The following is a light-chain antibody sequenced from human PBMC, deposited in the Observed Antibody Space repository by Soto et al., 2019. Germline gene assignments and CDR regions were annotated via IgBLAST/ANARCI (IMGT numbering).Light chain of an antibody. CDR1: QSVTSTY. CDR3: QQYGNSPQT. J-gene: IGKJ2*01. CDR2: GAS. V-gene: IGKV3-20*01. Sequence: DIVLTQSPGTLSLSPGERATLSCRASQSVTSTYLAWYQQTPGQAPRLLIYGASSRATGIPDRFSGSGSGTEFTLTISRLEPEDFAVYYCQQYGNSPQTFGQGTKLEIK.